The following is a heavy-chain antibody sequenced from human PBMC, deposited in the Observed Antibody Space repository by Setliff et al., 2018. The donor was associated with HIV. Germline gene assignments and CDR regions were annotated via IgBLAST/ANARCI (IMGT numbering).Heavy chain of an antibody. Sequence: GGSLRLSCAASGFTFSGNWMSWVRQAPGKGLEWVANINQDESQKYYVGSVKGRFTISRDNANNSLFLQMNSLRVEDPAVYFCVKDRLSAPWGGATNAFDIWGQGTMATVS. J-gene: IGHJ3*02. D-gene: IGHD1-26*01. CDR2: INQDESQK. V-gene: IGHV3-7*03. CDR3: VKDRLSAPWGGATNAFDI. CDR1: GFTFSGNW.